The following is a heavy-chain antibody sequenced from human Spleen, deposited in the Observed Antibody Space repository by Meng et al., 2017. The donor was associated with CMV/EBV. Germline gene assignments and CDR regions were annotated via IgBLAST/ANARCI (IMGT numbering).Heavy chain of an antibody. V-gene: IGHV3-74*01. CDR1: GFTVRNYW. CDR2: IDNEDGRST. CDR3: ARGVAEYLGWEMGH. D-gene: IGHD2/OR15-2a*01. J-gene: IGHJ4*01. Sequence: GRLVESGGPLVRPGGSRILSCAVSGFTVRNYWMHWVRQRSGKGLEWVSRIDNEDGRSTSYADSVRGRFTISRDNAENTLYLQMDSLRVEDTAVYYCARGVAEYLGWEMGHWGQGTLVTVSS.